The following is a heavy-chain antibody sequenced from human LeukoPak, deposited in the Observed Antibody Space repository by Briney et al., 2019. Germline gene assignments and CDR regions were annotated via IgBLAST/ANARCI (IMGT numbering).Heavy chain of an antibody. CDR3: ARHPYGDYGFDY. CDR2: IYYSGTT. CDR1: GGSISTYY. J-gene: IGHJ4*02. V-gene: IGHV4-59*08. Sequence: SETLSLTCTVSGGSISTYYWNWIRQPPGKGLEWIGNIYYSGTTNYNPSLKSRVTISVATSKNQFSLKLSSVTAADTAVYYCARHPYGDYGFDYWGQGTLVTVSS. D-gene: IGHD4-17*01.